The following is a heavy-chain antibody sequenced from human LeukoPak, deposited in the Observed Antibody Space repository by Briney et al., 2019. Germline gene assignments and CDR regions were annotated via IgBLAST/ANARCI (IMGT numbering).Heavy chain of an antibody. Sequence: PSETLSLTCTVSGGSISSYYWSWIRQPPGKGLEWTGYIYYSGSTNYNPSLKSRVTISVDTSKNQFSLKLSSVTAADTAVYYCARVDTMVRGAVDYWGQGTLVTVSS. V-gene: IGHV4-59*01. CDR3: ARVDTMVRGAVDY. J-gene: IGHJ4*02. D-gene: IGHD3-10*01. CDR1: GGSISSYY. CDR2: IYYSGST.